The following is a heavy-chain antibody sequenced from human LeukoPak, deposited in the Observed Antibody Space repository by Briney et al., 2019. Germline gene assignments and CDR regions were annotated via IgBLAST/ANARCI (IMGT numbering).Heavy chain of an antibody. CDR3: ARGKPWFDP. V-gene: IGHV4-34*01. CDR2: INHSGST. D-gene: IGHD1-14*01. Sequence: PSETLSLTCAVYGGSFSGYYWSWIRQPPGKGLEWIGEINHSGSTNYDPSLKSRVTISVDTSKSQFSLRLNFVTAADTAVYYCARGKPWFDPWGQGTLVTVSS. J-gene: IGHJ5*02. CDR1: GGSFSGYY.